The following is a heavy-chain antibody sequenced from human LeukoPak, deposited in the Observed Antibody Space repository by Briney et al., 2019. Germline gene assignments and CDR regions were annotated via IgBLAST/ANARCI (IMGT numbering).Heavy chain of an antibody. D-gene: IGHD6-13*01. CDR2: IYYSGST. J-gene: IGHJ2*01. CDR1: GGSFSGYY. Sequence: SETLSLTCAMYGGSFSGYYWSWIRQPPGKGLEWIGYIYYSGSTNYNPSLKSRVTISVDTSKNQFPLKLSSVTAADTAVYYCARVVIPGIAAAGYFDLWGRGTLVTVSS. CDR3: ARVVIPGIAAAGYFDL. V-gene: IGHV4-59*01.